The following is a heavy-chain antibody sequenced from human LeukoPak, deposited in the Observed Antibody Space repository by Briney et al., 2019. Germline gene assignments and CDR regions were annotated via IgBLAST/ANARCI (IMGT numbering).Heavy chain of an antibody. CDR2: IYTSGST. V-gene: IGHV4-4*07. J-gene: IGHJ3*02. CDR1: GGSISSYY. CDR3: AREGYYDSSGYLDAFDI. Sequence: SETLSLTCTVSGGSISSYYWSWIRQPAGKGLEWIGRIYTSGSTNYNPSLKSRVTMSVDTSKNHFSLKLSSVTAADTAVYYCAREGYYDSSGYLDAFDIWGQGTMVTVSS. D-gene: IGHD3-22*01.